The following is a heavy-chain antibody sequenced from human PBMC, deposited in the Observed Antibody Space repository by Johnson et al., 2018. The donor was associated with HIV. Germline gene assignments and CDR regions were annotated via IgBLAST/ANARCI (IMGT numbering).Heavy chain of an antibody. CDR1: GFSISSNY. Sequence: VQLVESGGGLIQPGGSLRLSCKASGFSISSNYMSWVRQPPGKGLEWVSVFYSGGSTYYADSVKGRFTISRYHSKNTLDLQMNSLRAEDTAVYYCARDRRDVSSSRWFGPTRRAFDIWGQGTMVTVSS. D-gene: IGHD6-6*01. J-gene: IGHJ3*02. V-gene: IGHV3-53*01. CDR3: ARDRRDVSSSRWFGPTRRAFDI. CDR2: FYSGGST.